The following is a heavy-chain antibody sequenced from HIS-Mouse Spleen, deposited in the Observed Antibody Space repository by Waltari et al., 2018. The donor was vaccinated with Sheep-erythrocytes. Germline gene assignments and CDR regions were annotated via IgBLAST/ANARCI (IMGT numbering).Heavy chain of an antibody. J-gene: IGHJ3*02. D-gene: IGHD3-3*01. CDR3: ARGYYDFWSGSALGAFDI. CDR2: IKQDGSEK. Sequence: EVQLVESGGGLVQPGGSLRLSCAASGFTFSSYWMSWVRQAPGKGLEWVANIKQDGSEKYDVESVKGRFTISRDNAKNSLYLQMNSLRSDDTAVYYCARGYYDFWSGSALGAFDIWGQGTMVTVSS. CDR1: GFTFSSYW. V-gene: IGHV3-7*03.